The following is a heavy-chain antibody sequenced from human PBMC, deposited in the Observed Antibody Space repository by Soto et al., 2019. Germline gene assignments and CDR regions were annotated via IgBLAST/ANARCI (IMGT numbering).Heavy chain of an antibody. CDR1: GYTFTSYA. CDR3: ARGYGYSSGWYVY. V-gene: IGHV1-3*01. D-gene: IGHD6-19*01. J-gene: IGHJ4*02. CDR2: INAGNGNT. Sequence: ASVKVSCKASGYTFTSYAMHWVRQAPGQRLEWMGWINAGNGNTKYPQKFQGRVTITRDTSASTAYMELSSLRSEDTAVYYCARGYGYSSGWYVYWGQGTLVTVSS.